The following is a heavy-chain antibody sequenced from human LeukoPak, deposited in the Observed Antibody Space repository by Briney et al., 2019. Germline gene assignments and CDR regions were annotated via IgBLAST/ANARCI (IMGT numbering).Heavy chain of an antibody. J-gene: IGHJ5*02. CDR1: GFTFSIYA. Sequence: GGSLRLSCAASGFTFSIYAMSWVRQAPGKGLEWVSGIKGSGSGGSTYYADSVKGRFTISRDNSKNTLYLQMNSLRAEDTAIYYCAKEPGPWGQGTLVTVSS. CDR3: AKEPGP. V-gene: IGHV3-23*01. CDR2: IKGSGSGGST.